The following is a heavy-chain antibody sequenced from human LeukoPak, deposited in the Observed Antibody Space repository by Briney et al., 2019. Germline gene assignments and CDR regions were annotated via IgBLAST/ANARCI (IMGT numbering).Heavy chain of an antibody. Sequence: GGSLGLSCAASGFTFSSYSMNWVRQAPGKGLEWVSYISSSGSTIYYADSVKGRFTISRDNAKNSLYLQMNSLRAEDTAVYYCARATVVSPNYWGQGTLVTVSS. V-gene: IGHV3-48*04. CDR2: ISSSGSTI. CDR1: GFTFSSYS. J-gene: IGHJ4*02. D-gene: IGHD4-23*01. CDR3: ARATVVSPNY.